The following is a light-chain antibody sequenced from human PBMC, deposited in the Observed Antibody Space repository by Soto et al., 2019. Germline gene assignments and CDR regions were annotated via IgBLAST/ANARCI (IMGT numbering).Light chain of an antibody. Sequence: QSVLTQPPSASGTPGQRVTISCSGSSSNIGSNTVNWYQQLPGTAPKLLIYSNNLRPSGVPDRFSGSKSGTSASLAISGLQSEDEADYYCAVWDVELNAQVVFGGGTKLTVL. CDR2: SNN. CDR3: AVWDVELNAQVV. J-gene: IGLJ3*02. CDR1: SSNIGSNT. V-gene: IGLV1-44*01.